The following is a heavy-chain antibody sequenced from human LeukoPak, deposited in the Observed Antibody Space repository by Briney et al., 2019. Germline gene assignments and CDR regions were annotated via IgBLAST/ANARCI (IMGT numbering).Heavy chain of an antibody. CDR2: ISSNNRYI. CDR1: GFTFSTYS. CDR3: AKGDYGDRYYYGMDV. D-gene: IGHD4-17*01. V-gene: IGHV3-21*01. Sequence: GGSLRLSCAASGFTFSTYSMNWVRQAPGKGLEWVSSISSNNRYIYYADSVKGRFTISRDNAKNSLYLQMNSLRAEDTAMYYCAKGDYGDRYYYGMDVWGQGTTVTVSS. J-gene: IGHJ6*02.